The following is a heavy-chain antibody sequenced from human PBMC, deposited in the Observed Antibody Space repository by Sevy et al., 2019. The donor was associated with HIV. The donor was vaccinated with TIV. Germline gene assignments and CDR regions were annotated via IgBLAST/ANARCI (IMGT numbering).Heavy chain of an antibody. D-gene: IGHD3-22*01. Sequence: GRSLRLSCVASGFTFSSYEMNWVRQAPGKGLEWVSKISTSGKSTFYADSVEGRVTISRDNTKNSVFLETNNLRVEDTAVYYCLRSGGAYDAGFDPWGQGTLVTVSS. J-gene: IGHJ5*02. CDR2: ISTSGKST. V-gene: IGHV3-48*03. CDR1: GFTFSSYE. CDR3: LRSGGAYDAGFDP.